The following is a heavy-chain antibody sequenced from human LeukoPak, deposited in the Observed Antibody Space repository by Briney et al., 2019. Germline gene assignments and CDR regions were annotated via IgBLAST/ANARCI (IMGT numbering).Heavy chain of an antibody. CDR2: IYTSGST. V-gene: IGHV4-61*02. Sequence: PSETLSLTCTVSGGSISSGSYYWSWIRQPAGKGLEWIGRIYTSGSTNYNPSLKSRVTISVDTSKNQFSLKLSSVTAADTAVYYCARRPPARTSNWFDPWGQGTLVTVSS. CDR1: GGSISSGSYY. J-gene: IGHJ5*02. CDR3: ARRPPARTSNWFDP. D-gene: IGHD6-6*01.